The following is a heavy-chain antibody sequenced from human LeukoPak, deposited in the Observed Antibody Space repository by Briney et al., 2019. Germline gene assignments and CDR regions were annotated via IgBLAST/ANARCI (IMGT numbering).Heavy chain of an antibody. D-gene: IGHD3-3*01. V-gene: IGHV3-23*01. CDR1: GFTFSSYA. CDR2: ISGSGGST. J-gene: IGHJ4*02. CDR3: AKGDAITIFGVVIDY. Sequence: GGSLRLSCAASGFTFSSYAMSWVRQAPGKGLEWVSAISGSGGSTYYADSVKGRFTTSRDNSKNTLYLQMNSLRAEDTAVYYCAKGDAITIFGVVIDYWGQGTLVTVSS.